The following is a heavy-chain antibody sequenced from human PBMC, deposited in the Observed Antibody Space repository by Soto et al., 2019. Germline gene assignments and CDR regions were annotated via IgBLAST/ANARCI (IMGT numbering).Heavy chain of an antibody. J-gene: IGHJ3*02. V-gene: IGHV2-5*02. D-gene: IGHD2-15*01. CDR3: AHRLVGGPSAGTFDI. CDR1: VFSVSTSGVG. CDR2: IYLDDAK. Sequence: QITLKESGPTLVKPTQTLMLTCTFSVFSVSTSGVGVAWIRQPPGKALEWLALIYLDDAKRYSSSLKIRLTIPRDTSKHPVVITMTRTDPLDTATYYCAHRLVGGPSAGTFDIWGQGTMVTVSS.